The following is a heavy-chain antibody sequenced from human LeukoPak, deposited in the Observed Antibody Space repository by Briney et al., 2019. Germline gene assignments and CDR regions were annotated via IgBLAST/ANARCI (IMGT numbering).Heavy chain of an antibody. CDR1: GGSISSSTYH. J-gene: IGHJ5*02. V-gene: IGHV4-31*03. Sequence: SETLSLTCTVSGGSISSSTYHWGWIRQHPGKGLEWIGYIYYSGSTYYNPSLKSRLTISLDTSKNQFSLNLSSVTAADTAVYYCARASSGAPRLGFDPWGQGTLVTVSS. CDR2: IYYSGST. CDR3: ARASSGAPRLGFDP. D-gene: IGHD3-22*01.